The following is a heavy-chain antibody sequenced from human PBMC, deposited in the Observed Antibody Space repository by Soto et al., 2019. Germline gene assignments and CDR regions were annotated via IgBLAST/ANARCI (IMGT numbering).Heavy chain of an antibody. CDR1: GFSFSSYW. V-gene: IGHV3-74*01. CDR3: ARVGQGAWYFDL. J-gene: IGHJ2*01. D-gene: IGHD1-26*01. CDR2: IKTDVSII. Sequence: EVQLVESGGGLVQPGGSLRLSCAASGFSFSSYWMHWVSQAPGKGLVWVSRIKTDVSIITYADSVKDRFTISRDNAKNTLYLQMNTLRAEDTAVYYCARVGQGAWYFDLWGRGTLVTVSS.